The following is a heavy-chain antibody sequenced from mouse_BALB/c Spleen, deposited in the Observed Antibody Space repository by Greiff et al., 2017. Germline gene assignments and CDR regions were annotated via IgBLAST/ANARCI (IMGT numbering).Heavy chain of an antibody. CDR3: AREGYYGSPIAY. V-gene: IGHV2-9*02. CDR2: IWAGGST. Sequence: VQRVESGPGLVAPSQSLSITCTVSGFSLTSYGVHWVRQPPGKGLEWLGVIWAGGSTNYNSALMSRLSISKDNSKSQVFLKMNSLQTDDTAMYYCAREGYYGSPIAYWGQGTLVTVSA. D-gene: IGHD1-1*01. CDR1: GFSLTSYG. J-gene: IGHJ3*01.